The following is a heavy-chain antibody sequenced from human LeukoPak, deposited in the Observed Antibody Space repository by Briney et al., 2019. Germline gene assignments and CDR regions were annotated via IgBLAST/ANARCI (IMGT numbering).Heavy chain of an antibody. Sequence: ASVKVSCKASGYTFTSYDINWVRQATGQGLEWMGWMNPNSGNTGYAQKFQGRVTMTRNTSISTAYMELSSLRSEDTAVYYCARTLIAAAPFDYWGQGTLVTVSS. CDR1: GYTFTSYD. J-gene: IGHJ4*02. D-gene: IGHD6-13*01. CDR3: ARTLIAAAPFDY. CDR2: MNPNSGNT. V-gene: IGHV1-8*01.